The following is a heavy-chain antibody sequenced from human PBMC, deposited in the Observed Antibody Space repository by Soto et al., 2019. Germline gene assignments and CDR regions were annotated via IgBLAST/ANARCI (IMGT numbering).Heavy chain of an antibody. CDR1: GYTFTSYG. D-gene: IGHD4-4*01. V-gene: IGHV1-18*01. Sequence: QVQLVQSGAEVKKPGASVKVSCKASGYTFTSYGISWVRQAPGQGLEWMGWISAYNGNTNYAQKLQGRVTMTTDTSTSTAYMELRSLRSDDTAVYYCARGNSLATVTFDYCYYGIDVWGQGTTVTVSS. CDR3: ARGNSLATVTFDYCYYGIDV. J-gene: IGHJ6*02. CDR2: ISAYNGNT.